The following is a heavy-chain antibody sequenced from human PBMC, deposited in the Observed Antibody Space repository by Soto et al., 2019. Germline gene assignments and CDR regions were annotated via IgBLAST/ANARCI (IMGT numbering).Heavy chain of an antibody. CDR2: ISAYNGNT. CDR1: GGTFSSYT. D-gene: IGHD3-10*01. V-gene: IGHV1-18*01. J-gene: IGHJ3*02. Sequence: ASVKVSCKASGGTFSSYTISWVRQAPGQGLEWMGWISAYNGNTNYAQKLQGRVTMTTDTSTSTAYMELRSLRSDGTAVYYCARGSPPIPYGAYDIWGQGTMVTVSS. CDR3: ARGSPPIPYGAYDI.